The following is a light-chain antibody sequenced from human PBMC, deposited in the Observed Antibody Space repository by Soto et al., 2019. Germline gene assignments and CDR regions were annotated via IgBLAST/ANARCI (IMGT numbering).Light chain of an antibody. J-gene: IGKJ1*01. CDR1: QRFNTW. Sequence: DIQMTQSPSTLSASVGDRVTIACRASQRFNTWLAWYQQKPGKAPKVLIYDASSLQSGVPSRFSGSGSGTEFTLTISSLQPDDFATYYSQQYNSYPWTFGQGTKVEIK. CDR3: QQYNSYPWT. CDR2: DAS. V-gene: IGKV1-5*01.